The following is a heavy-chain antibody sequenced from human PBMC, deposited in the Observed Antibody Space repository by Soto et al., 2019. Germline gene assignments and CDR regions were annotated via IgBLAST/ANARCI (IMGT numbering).Heavy chain of an antibody. CDR1: GFTFGDYA. Sequence: GGSLRLSCTASGFTFGDYAMSWVRQAPGKGLEWVGFIRSKAYGGTTEYAASVKGRFTISRDDSKSIAYLQMNSLKTEDTAVYYCTRTYYDFWSGNQIDYWGQGTLVTVSS. CDR3: TRTYYDFWSGNQIDY. J-gene: IGHJ4*02. V-gene: IGHV3-49*04. CDR2: IRSKAYGGTT. D-gene: IGHD3-3*01.